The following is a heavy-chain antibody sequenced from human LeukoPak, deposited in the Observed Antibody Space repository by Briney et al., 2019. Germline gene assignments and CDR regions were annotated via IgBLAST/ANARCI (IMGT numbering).Heavy chain of an antibody. CDR1: GFTFSSHA. V-gene: IGHV3-23*01. D-gene: IGHD3-22*01. CDR2: ICSSGDAT. CDR3: ATRNFYQSRAYYYSYFDF. J-gene: IGHJ4*02. Sequence: GVSLRLSCAASGFTFSSHAMSWVRQAPGRGLEWVSGICSSGDATYYADSVRGRFTISRDNSRNTLYLQINSLRAEDTAAYYCATRNFYQSRAYYYSYFDFWGQGTLVTVPS.